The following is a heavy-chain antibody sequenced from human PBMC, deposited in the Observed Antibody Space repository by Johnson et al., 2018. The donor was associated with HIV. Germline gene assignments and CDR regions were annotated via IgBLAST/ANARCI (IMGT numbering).Heavy chain of an antibody. J-gene: IGHJ3*02. Sequence: VQLVESGGGVVQPGRSLRLSCAASGFTFSNYAMHWVRQAPGKGLEWVAVISYDGSNKYYADSVKGRFTISRDNSKNTLYLQMNSLRAEDTAVYYCTRRSPYDAFDIWGQGTMVTVSS. CDR2: ISYDGSNK. CDR1: GFTFSNYA. CDR3: TRRSPYDAFDI. V-gene: IGHV3-30*14.